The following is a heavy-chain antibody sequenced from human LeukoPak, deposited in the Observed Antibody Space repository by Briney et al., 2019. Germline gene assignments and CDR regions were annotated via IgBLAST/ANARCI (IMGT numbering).Heavy chain of an antibody. CDR1: GYTFTNYY. Sequence: VASVRVSCKASGYTFTNYYMHWVRQAPGQGLEWMGIINPFNGDTTYAQRFQGRLTLTSDTSTSTVDVELTSLRSDDTAVYYCARDGRYRSGWSFDYWGQGTQVTVSS. D-gene: IGHD6-19*01. J-gene: IGHJ4*02. CDR2: INPFNGDT. V-gene: IGHV1-46*01. CDR3: ARDGRYRSGWSFDY.